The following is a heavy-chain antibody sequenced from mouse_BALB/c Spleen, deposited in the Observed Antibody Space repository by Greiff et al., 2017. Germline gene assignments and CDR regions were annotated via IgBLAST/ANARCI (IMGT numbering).Heavy chain of an antibody. CDR2: IGPYYGDT. CDR3: ARDRDAMDY. V-gene: IGHV1-39*01. CDR1: GYSFTGYN. Sequence: VQLQQSGPELEKPGASVKISCTASGYSFTGYNMNWVKQSSGKSLEWIGNIGPYYGDTSYNHKFTGKATLTVDKSSSTAYMQRKHLTSEDSAVYDCARDRDAMDYWGQGTSVTVSS. J-gene: IGHJ4*01.